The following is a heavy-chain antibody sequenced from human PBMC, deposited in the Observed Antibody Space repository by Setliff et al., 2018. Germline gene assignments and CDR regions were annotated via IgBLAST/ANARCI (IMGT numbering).Heavy chain of an antibody. CDR1: GHTLATYY. CDR2: TNPSGDYT. CDR3: ITTPPHYDILTGYYTNDYFDY. J-gene: IGHJ4*02. Sequence: GASVKVSCKASGHTLATYYLHWMRQAPGQGLEWLGMTNPSGDYTGYAQKFQGRVTMTRDTSTSTVYMDMSSLRSEDTAVYYCITTPPHYDILTGYYTNDYFDYWGQGTLVTVSS. V-gene: IGHV1-46*01. D-gene: IGHD3-9*01.